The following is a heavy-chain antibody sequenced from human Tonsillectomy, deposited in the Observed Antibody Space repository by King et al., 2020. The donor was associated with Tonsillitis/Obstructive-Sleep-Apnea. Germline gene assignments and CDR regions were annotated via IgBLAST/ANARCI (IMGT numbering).Heavy chain of an antibody. CDR1: GYTFTDYY. V-gene: IGHV1-2*06. Sequence: QLVQSGSEVKKPGASVTVSCKASGYTFTDYYIHWVRQAPGQGLEWMGRINPSSGGTNYPQKFEGRVNMTRDTSITTVYMELSSRKSDDTAVYYCARTYYYTSGSYYRWGQGTLVTVSS. D-gene: IGHD3-10*01. CDR3: ARTYYYTSGSYYR. CDR2: INPSSGGT. J-gene: IGHJ4*02.